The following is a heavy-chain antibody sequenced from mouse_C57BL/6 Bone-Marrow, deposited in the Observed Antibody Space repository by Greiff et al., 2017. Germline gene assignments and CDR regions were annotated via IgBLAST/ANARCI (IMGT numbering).Heavy chain of an antibody. D-gene: IGHD2-4*01. J-gene: IGHJ3*01. CDR3: ARHYDYDVGFAY. CDR1: GYTFTNYW. V-gene: IGHV1-63*01. Sequence: QVQLQQPGAELVRPGTSVKMSCKASGYTFTNYWIGWAKQRPGQGLEWIGDIYPGGGYTNYNEKFKGKATLTADKSSSTAYMQFSSLTSEDSAIYSSARHYDYDVGFAYWGQGTLVTVSA. CDR2: IYPGGGYT.